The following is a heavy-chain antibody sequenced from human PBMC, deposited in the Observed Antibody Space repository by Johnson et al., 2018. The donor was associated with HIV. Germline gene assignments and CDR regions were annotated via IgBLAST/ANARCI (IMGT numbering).Heavy chain of an antibody. Sequence: QVQLVESGGGVVQPARSLRLSCAASGFTFSSYSMHWVRQAPGKGLEWVAVISYDGSNKYYADSVKGRFTISRDNSKNTLYLQMSSLGAEDTAVYYCAKDKSWIGTGHDTFDIWGQGTMVTVSS. CDR3: AKDKSWIGTGHDTFDI. V-gene: IGHV3-30*04. D-gene: IGHD1-1*01. CDR2: ISYDGSNK. CDR1: GFTFSSYS. J-gene: IGHJ3*02.